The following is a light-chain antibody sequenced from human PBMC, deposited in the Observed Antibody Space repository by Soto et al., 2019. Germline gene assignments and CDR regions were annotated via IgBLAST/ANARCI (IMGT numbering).Light chain of an antibody. CDR2: DAS. Sequence: EIVLTQSPATLSLSPGERATLSCRASQRINTNLVWYQQKPGQATRLLLYDASNRATGIPPRFTGSGSGTDFTLTISSLEPEDFATYYCQQRSDWPITFGQGTRLEIK. CDR1: QRINTN. J-gene: IGKJ5*01. CDR3: QQRSDWPIT. V-gene: IGKV3-11*01.